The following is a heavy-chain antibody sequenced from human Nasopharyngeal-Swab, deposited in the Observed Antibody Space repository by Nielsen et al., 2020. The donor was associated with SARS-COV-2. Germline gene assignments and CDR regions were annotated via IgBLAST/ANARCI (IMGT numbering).Heavy chain of an antibody. Sequence: GSLKISCAASGFTFSSYSMNWVRQAPGKGLEWVSSISSSSSYIYYADPVKGRFTISRDNAKNSLYLQMNSLRAEDTAVYYCASPRDYNNYVFDYWGQGTLVTVSS. CDR3: ASPRDYNNYVFDY. CDR2: ISSSSSYI. CDR1: GFTFSSYS. J-gene: IGHJ4*02. D-gene: IGHD4-11*01. V-gene: IGHV3-21*01.